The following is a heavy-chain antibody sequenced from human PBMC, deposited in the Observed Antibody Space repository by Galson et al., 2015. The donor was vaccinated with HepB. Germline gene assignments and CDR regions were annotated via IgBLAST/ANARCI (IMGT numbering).Heavy chain of an antibody. V-gene: IGHV3-30*04. CDR2: ISYDGNNK. CDR3: ARGGYWGSDAFDI. J-gene: IGHJ3*02. Sequence: SLRLSCAASGFTFSSYAMHWVRQAPGKGLEWVAIISYDGNNKYYADSVKGRFTISRDNSKNTLYMQMNSLRAEDTAVYYCARGGYWGSDAFDIWGQGTMVTVSS. D-gene: IGHD2-8*02. CDR1: GFTFSSYA.